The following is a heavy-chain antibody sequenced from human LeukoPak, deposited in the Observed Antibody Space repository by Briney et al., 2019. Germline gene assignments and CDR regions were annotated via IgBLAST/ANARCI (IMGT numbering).Heavy chain of an antibody. CDR2: ISGSGGGT. D-gene: IGHD6-19*01. CDR3: AKGGSAWYGFYGMDV. Sequence: GGSLRLFCAASGSTFSSYAMSWVRQAPGKGLEWVSAISGSGGGTYSADPVKGRFTISRDTSKNTLYLRMNSLGAEDTAVYYCAKGGSAWYGFYGMDVWGQGTTVTVSS. CDR1: GSTFSSYA. V-gene: IGHV3-23*01. J-gene: IGHJ6*02.